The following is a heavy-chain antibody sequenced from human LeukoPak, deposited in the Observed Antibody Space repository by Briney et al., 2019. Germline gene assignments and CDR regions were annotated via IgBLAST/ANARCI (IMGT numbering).Heavy chain of an antibody. Sequence: SETLSLTCTVSGGSISSSSYYWGWIRQPPGKGLEWIGSIYYSGSTYYNPSLKSRVTISVDTSKNQFSLKLSSVTAADTAVCYCARQEGPGYDYVWGSYRYIDGGPSAFDIWGQGTMVTVSS. CDR3: ARQEGPGYDYVWGSYRYIDGGPSAFDI. V-gene: IGHV4-39*01. CDR2: IYYSGST. D-gene: IGHD3-16*02. J-gene: IGHJ3*02. CDR1: GGSISSSSYY.